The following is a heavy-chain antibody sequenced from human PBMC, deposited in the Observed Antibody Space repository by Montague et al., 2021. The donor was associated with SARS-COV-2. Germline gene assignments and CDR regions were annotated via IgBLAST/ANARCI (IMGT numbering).Heavy chain of an antibody. CDR1: GFTFNSYG. J-gene: IGHJ6*02. Sequence: SLRLSCAASGFTFNSYGLHWVRQAPGKGLEWVAVIWYVGSNKYYADFGKGRFTISSDHSKNTLYLQMNSLRAEDTAVYYCARQLGYYYGMDVWGQGTTVTVSS. CDR2: IWYVGSNK. D-gene: IGHD3-10*01. V-gene: IGHV3-33*01. CDR3: ARQLGYYYGMDV.